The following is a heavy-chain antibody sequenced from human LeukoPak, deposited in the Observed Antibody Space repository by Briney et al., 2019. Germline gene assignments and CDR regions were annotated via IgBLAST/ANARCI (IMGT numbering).Heavy chain of an antibody. V-gene: IGHV3-64*01. J-gene: IGHJ6*03. Sequence: PGGSLRLSCAASGFTFSSYAMHWVRQAPGKGLEYVSAISSNGGSTYYANSVKGRFTISRDNSKNTLYLQMGSLRAEDMAVYYCARHSLYYYYMDVWGKGTTVTVSS. CDR2: ISSNGGST. CDR3: ARHSLYYYYMDV. CDR1: GFTFSSYA.